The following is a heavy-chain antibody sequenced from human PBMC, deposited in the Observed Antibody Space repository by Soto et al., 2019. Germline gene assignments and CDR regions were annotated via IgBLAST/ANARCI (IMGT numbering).Heavy chain of an antibody. Sequence: QVQLVQSGAEVKKPGASVKVSCKASGYTFTSYGISWVRQAPGQGLEWMGWISAYNGNTNYAQKLQGRVTMTTDTSTSTAYMELRSLRSDDTAVYYCAYGAGGPNYDILTGYPNWFDPWGQGTLVTVSS. CDR1: GYTFTSYG. CDR2: ISAYNGNT. J-gene: IGHJ5*02. D-gene: IGHD3-9*01. CDR3: AYGAGGPNYDILTGYPNWFDP. V-gene: IGHV1-18*01.